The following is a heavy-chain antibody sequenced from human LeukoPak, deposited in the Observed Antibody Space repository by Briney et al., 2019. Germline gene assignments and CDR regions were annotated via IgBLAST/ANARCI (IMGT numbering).Heavy chain of an antibody. V-gene: IGHV3-48*01. CDR3: AKIATPATGDY. J-gene: IGHJ4*02. D-gene: IGHD6-13*01. CDR1: GFTFSSYE. Sequence: GGSLRLSCAASGFTFSSYEMNWVRQAPGKGLQWISSISTGSGTIYYADSVKGRFTISRDNAKNSLYLQMNSLRAEDTAVYYCAKIATPATGDYWGQGTLVTVSS. CDR2: ISTGSGTI.